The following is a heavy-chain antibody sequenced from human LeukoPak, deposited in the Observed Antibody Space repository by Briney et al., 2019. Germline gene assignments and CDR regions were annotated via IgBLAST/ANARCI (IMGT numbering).Heavy chain of an antibody. CDR3: ARSKLLWFGED. V-gene: IGHV3-74*01. CDR1: GFTISSHW. D-gene: IGHD3-10*01. Sequence: PGGFLRLSCAATGFTISSHWLPLVRQALGSGMVPVSRINSDGSSTSYADSVKGRFTISSDNAKNTLYLQMNSLRAEDTAVYYCARSKLLWFGEDWGQGTLVTVSS. CDR2: INSDGSST. J-gene: IGHJ4*02.